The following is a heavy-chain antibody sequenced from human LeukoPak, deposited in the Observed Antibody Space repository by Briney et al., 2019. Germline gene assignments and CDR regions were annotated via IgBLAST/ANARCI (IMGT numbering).Heavy chain of an antibody. CDR2: INPANGIT. CDR1: GYTFTSYA. D-gene: IGHD1-26*01. Sequence: ASVKVSCKASGYTFTSYAIHWVRQAPGQRLEWMGWINPANGITKYSQKFQGRVTITADESTSTAYMELSSLRSEDTAVYYCARSGIVGANDYWGQGTLVTVSS. CDR3: ARSGIVGANDY. V-gene: IGHV1-3*01. J-gene: IGHJ4*02.